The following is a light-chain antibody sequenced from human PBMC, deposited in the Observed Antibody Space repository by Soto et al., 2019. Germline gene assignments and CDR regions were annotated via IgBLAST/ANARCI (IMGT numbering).Light chain of an antibody. CDR2: AAS. CDR1: QSISSY. J-gene: IGKJ1*01. CDR3: QQSYTTPRT. V-gene: IGKV1-39*01. Sequence: DLEMTQSPSSLSASVGDRVTITCRASQSISSYLNWYQQKPGNAPNLLIYAASTLQSGVPSRFSAYGSETDFTLTISNPQAEDFATYYCQQSYTTPRTFGQGTKVEVK.